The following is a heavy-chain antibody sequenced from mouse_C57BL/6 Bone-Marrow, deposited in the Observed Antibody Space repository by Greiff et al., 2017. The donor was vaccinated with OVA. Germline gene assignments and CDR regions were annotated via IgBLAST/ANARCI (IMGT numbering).Heavy chain of an antibody. CDR2: IDPANGNT. J-gene: IGHJ4*01. CDR3: ARRKGRSGNFAMDY. Sequence: EVQLQQSVAELVRPGASVKLSCTASGFNIKNTSMHWVKQRPEQGLEWIGRIDPANGNTKYAPKFQGKATITADTSSNTAYLQLSSLTSDDTAIYYCARRKGRSGNFAMDYWGQGTSVTVSS. V-gene: IGHV14-3*01. D-gene: IGHD1-3*01. CDR1: GFNIKNTS.